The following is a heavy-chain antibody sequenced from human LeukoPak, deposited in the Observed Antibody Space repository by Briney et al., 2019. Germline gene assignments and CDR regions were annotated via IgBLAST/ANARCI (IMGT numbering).Heavy chain of an antibody. J-gene: IGHJ4*02. CDR2: IKQDGSEK. CDR3: AKRTDYSNYGPFDY. Sequence: GGSLRLSCAASGFTFSSYWMSWVRQAPGKGLEWVANIKQDGSEKYYVDSVKGQFTISRDNAKNSLYLQMNSLRAEDTAVYYCAKRTDYSNYGPFDYWGQGTLVTVSS. CDR1: GFTFSSYW. D-gene: IGHD4-11*01. V-gene: IGHV3-7*05.